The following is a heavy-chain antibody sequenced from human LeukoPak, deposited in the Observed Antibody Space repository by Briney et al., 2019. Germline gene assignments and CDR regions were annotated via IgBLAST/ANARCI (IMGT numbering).Heavy chain of an antibody. V-gene: IGHV4-59*01. Sequence: PSETLSLTCTVSGGSIRNYYWNWIRQPPGKGLEWIGYIDDSGSTSYDPSLKSRVSILVDTSKNQFSLKLRSVTAADTAVYYCARGVDFWSGYLTSKAIHIFDYWGQGTLVTVSS. CDR2: IDDSGST. CDR3: ARGVDFWSGYLTSKAIHIFDY. CDR1: GGSIRNYY. D-gene: IGHD3-3*01. J-gene: IGHJ4*02.